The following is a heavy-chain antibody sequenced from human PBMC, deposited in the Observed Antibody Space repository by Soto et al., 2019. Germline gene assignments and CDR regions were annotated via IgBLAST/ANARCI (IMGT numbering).Heavy chain of an antibody. D-gene: IGHD2-2*01. V-gene: IGHV4-59*01. Sequence: SETLSLTCTVSGGSISSYYWSWIRQPPGKGLEWIGYIYYSGSTNYNPSLKSRVTISVDTSKNQFSLKLSSVTAADTAVYYCARFGVPATAELDYWGQGTLVTVSS. J-gene: IGHJ4*02. CDR2: IYYSGST. CDR1: GGSISSYY. CDR3: ARFGVPATAELDY.